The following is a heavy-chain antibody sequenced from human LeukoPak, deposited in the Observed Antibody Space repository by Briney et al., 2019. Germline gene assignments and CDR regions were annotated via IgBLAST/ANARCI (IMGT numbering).Heavy chain of an antibody. D-gene: IGHD6-13*01. V-gene: IGHV3-33*06. CDR2: IWYDGSDR. Sequence: PGESLRLSCAASGFTFNSYGMHWVRQAPGKGPEWVAAIWYDGSDRWYADSVKGRFTISRDDSKHTLHLQMDSLRAEDTAVYYCAKVAIASEYFQHWGQGTLVTVSS. J-gene: IGHJ1*01. CDR1: GFTFNSYG. CDR3: AKVAIASEYFQH.